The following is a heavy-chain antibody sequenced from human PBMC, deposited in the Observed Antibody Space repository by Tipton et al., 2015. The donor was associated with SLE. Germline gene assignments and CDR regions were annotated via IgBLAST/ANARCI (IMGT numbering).Heavy chain of an antibody. V-gene: IGHV4-59*12. CDR3: ARGGDPDYFDY. CDR2: IYSSGRT. J-gene: IGHJ4*02. CDR1: GGSISSYY. Sequence: TLSLTCTVSGGSISSYYWSWIRQPPGKGLEWIGNIYSSGRTYDNPSLKSRITMSVDTSKNKFSLNLSSVTAADTAVYYCARGGDPDYFDYWGQGTLVTVSS.